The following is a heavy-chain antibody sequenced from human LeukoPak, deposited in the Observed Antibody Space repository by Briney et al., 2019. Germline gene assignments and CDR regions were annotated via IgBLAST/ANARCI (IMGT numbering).Heavy chain of an antibody. CDR1: GGTFSSYA. V-gene: IGHV1-69*06. CDR2: IIPIFGTA. J-gene: IGHJ6*03. D-gene: IGHD4-17*01. Sequence: ASVKVPCKASGGTFSSYAISWVRQAPGQGLEWMGRIIPIFGTANYAQKFQGRVTITAGKSTSTAYMELSSLRSEDTAVYYCARDHPPTVTLYYYYYMDVWGKGTTVTVSS. CDR3: ARDHPPTVTLYYYYYMDV.